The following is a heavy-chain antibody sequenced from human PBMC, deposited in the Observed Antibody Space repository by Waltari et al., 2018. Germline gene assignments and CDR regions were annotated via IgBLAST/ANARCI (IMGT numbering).Heavy chain of an antibody. Sequence: QVQLVESGGGVVQPGTSLRLSCAASGFTFNTHAMHWVRQAPGKGLEWVAIISYHETNKYYADSVKGRFTISRDNSQNTLYLQMNSLRAEDTALYYCARDTKNGDFGDAFDFWGQGRMVIVSS. V-gene: IGHV3-30*01. D-gene: IGHD4-17*01. J-gene: IGHJ3*01. CDR1: GFTFNTHA. CDR2: ISYHETNK. CDR3: ARDTKNGDFGDAFDF.